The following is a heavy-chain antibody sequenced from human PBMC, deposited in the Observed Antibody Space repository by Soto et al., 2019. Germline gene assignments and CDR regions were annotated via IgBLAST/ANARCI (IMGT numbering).Heavy chain of an antibody. D-gene: IGHD5-18*01. CDR2: IKQDGVEK. Sequence: GGSLRLSCTASGFTISSYWMNWVRQAPGKGLEWVANIKQDGVEKHYVDSVKGRFTISRDNAKNSLYLQMNSLRAEDTAVYYCARDPFVDTAMVYFDYWGQGTLVTVSS. CDR1: GFTISSYW. CDR3: ARDPFVDTAMVYFDY. J-gene: IGHJ4*02. V-gene: IGHV3-7*01.